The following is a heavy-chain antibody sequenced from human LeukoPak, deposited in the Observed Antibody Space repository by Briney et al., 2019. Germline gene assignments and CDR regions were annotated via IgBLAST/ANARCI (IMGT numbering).Heavy chain of an antibody. CDR3: ARGSVRFVKNWFDP. CDR2: INHSGNT. CDR1: GGSFSGYY. D-gene: IGHD3-3*01. J-gene: IGHJ5*02. V-gene: IGHV4-34*01. Sequence: SETLSLTCAVYGGSFSGYYWSWIRQPPGKGLEWIGEINHSGNTNYNPSLKSRVTISVDTSKNQFSLKLSSVTAADTAVYYCARGSVRFVKNWFDPWGQGTLVTVSS.